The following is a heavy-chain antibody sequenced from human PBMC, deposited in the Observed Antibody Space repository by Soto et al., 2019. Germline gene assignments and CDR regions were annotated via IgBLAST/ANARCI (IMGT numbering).Heavy chain of an antibody. J-gene: IGHJ3*02. Sequence: EVQLVESGGGLVQPGGSLRLSCAASGFPFSTYWMSWVRQAPGKGLEWVANIKQDGRAAWYVDSVKGRFTISRDNAKKSLYLQMNSLRVEDTAVYYCARGDYQDTSGRFSDAFDIWGQGTMVTVSP. D-gene: IGHD3-22*01. CDR3: ARGDYQDTSGRFSDAFDI. CDR1: GFPFSTYW. V-gene: IGHV3-7*04. CDR2: IKQDGRAA.